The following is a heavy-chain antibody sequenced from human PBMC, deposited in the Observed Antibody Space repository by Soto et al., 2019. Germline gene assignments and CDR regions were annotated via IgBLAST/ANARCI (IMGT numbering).Heavy chain of an antibody. J-gene: IGHJ6*02. V-gene: IGHV4-4*07. CDR1: GGSISSYY. CDR2: IYTSGST. CDR3: ARGEGYSSSWYPDYYYYGMDV. Sequence: FLTCTVSGGSISSYYWSWIRQPAGKGLEWIGRIYTSGSTNYNPSLKSRVTMSVDTSKNQFSLKLSSVTAADTAVYYCARGEGYSSSWYPDYYYYGMDVWGQGTTVTVSS. D-gene: IGHD6-13*01.